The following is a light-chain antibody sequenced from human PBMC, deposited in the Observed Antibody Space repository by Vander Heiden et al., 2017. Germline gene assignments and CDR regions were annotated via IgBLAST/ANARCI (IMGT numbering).Light chain of an antibody. CDR1: QSINKF. J-gene: IGKJ3*01. Sequence: EIVLTQSPATLSLSPGERATLSCRASQSINKFLAWYQHKPGRAPRLLIYDVSTRATGIPARFSGSGSGTDFTLTISTLEPEDFAVYYCQHRSDWPLFTFGPGTKVDIK. CDR3: QHRSDWPLFT. CDR2: DVS. V-gene: IGKV3-11*01.